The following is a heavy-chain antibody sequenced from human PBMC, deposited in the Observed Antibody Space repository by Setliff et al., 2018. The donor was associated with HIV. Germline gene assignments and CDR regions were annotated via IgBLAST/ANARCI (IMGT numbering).Heavy chain of an antibody. CDR3: ARCGAGEWHLYMDV. V-gene: IGHV1-69*05. CDR2: IIPIFGTA. CDR1: GGAFSSYA. J-gene: IGHJ6*03. D-gene: IGHD3-16*01. Sequence: SVKVSCKASGGAFSSYALSWVRQAPGQGLEWMGGIIPIFGTANYAQKLQGRVTITTDESTSTAYMELSSLRSEDTAVYYCARCGAGEWHLYMDVWGKGATVTVSS.